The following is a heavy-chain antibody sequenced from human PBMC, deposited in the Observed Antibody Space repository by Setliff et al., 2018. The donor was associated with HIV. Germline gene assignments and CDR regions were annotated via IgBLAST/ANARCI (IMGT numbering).Heavy chain of an antibody. CDR3: AKPTTVVTSYYFDS. Sequence: PGESLRLSCGASGFTFNNYGMHWVRRAPGKGLEWVASISYHERDTFYADSVKGRFTISRDNSKNMLYLQMNSLTTEDTAVYYCAKPTTVVTSYYFDSWGQGTQVTVSS. V-gene: IGHV3-30*18. CDR2: ISYHERDT. CDR1: GFTFNNYG. J-gene: IGHJ4*02. D-gene: IGHD4-17*01.